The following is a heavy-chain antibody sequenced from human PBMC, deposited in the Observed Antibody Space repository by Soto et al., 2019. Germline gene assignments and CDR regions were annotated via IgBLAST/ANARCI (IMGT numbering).Heavy chain of an antibody. Sequence: GGALRLSFAASGCTLWSYSMIWGRPAPGEGVGGGSAISGSGGSTYYADSVKGRFTISRDNSKNTLYLQMNSLRAEDTAVYYCAKADTGYDFWSGYYGGGAFDYWGQGTLVTVSS. V-gene: IGHV3-23*01. CDR3: AKADTGYDFWSGYYGGGAFDY. CDR1: GCTLWSYS. CDR2: ISGSGGST. J-gene: IGHJ4*02. D-gene: IGHD3-3*01.